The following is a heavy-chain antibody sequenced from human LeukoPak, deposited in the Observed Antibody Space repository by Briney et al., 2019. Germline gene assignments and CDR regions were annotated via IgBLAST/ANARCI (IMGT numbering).Heavy chain of an antibody. CDR3: ARDSPVCSY. CDR2: LGDSGDST. V-gene: IGHV3-23*01. J-gene: IGHJ4*02. Sequence: PGGSLRLSCAASGFTLSSHGMSWVRQAPGKGLEWVSALGDSGDSTYYADSVKGRFTISRDTSKYTLYLQMNSLRAEDTAVYYCARDSPVCSYWGQGTLVTVSS. CDR1: GFTLSSHG. D-gene: IGHD3-10*02.